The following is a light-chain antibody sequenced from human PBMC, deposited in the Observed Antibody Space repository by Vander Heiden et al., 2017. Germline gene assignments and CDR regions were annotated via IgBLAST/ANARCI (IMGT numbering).Light chain of an antibody. CDR3: QQRSNCL. V-gene: IGKV3D-11*02. J-gene: IGKJ4*01. CDR2: DAS. Sequence: EIVLPQSPSTLSLSPGERATLSCRASQRVGSDLAWYQQKPGQAPRLLIYDASDRAAGIRARFSGSGPGTDFTLTISSLEAEDFAVYYCQQRSNCLFGGGTKVEIK. CDR1: QRVGSD.